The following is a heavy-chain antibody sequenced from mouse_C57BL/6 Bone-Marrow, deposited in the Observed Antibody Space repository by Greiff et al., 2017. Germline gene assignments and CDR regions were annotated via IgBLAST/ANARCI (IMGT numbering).Heavy chain of an antibody. V-gene: IGHV1-42*01. CDR1: GYSFTGYY. Sequence: VQLQQSGPELVKPGASVKISCKASGYSFTGYYMNWVKQSPEKSLEWIGEINPSTGGTTYNQKFKAKATLTVDKSSSTAYMQLKSLTSEDSAVYYCAKNYGNYLYYAMDYWGQGTSVTVSS. J-gene: IGHJ4*01. D-gene: IGHD2-1*01. CDR3: AKNYGNYLYYAMDY. CDR2: INPSTGGT.